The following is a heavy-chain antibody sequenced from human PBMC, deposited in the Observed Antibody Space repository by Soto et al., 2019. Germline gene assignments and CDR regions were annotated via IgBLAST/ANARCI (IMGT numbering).Heavy chain of an antibody. V-gene: IGHV4-39*01. J-gene: IGHJ4*02. CDR2: VFYTVSP. Sequence: SETLSLTCTVSGASINSNVHYWGWVRQSPGKGLEWIASVFYTVSPYLNPPLEIRVSISVDTSDNQFSLKVTSVTAADTGIYYCARHPFGGYAFDSWGQGTLVTVSS. D-gene: IGHD3-16*01. CDR3: ARHPFGGYAFDS. CDR1: GASINSNVHY.